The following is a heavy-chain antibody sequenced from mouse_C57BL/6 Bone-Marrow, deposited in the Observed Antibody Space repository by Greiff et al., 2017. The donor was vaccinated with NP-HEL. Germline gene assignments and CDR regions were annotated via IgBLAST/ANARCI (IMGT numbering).Heavy chain of an antibody. V-gene: IGHV5-16*01. D-gene: IGHD2-4*01. J-gene: IGHJ4*01. Sequence: EVHLVESEGGLVQPGSSMKLSCTTSGFTFSDYYMAWVRQVPEKGLDWVANINYDGSSTYYLDSLKSRFIISIDNAKNILYLQMSSLKSEDTATYYCAREVGLRRRTYAMDYWGQGTSVTVSS. CDR2: INYDGSST. CDR3: AREVGLRRRTYAMDY. CDR1: GFTFSDYY.